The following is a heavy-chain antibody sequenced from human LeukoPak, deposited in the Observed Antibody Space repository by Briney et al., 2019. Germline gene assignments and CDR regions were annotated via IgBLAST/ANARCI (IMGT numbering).Heavy chain of an antibody. CDR3: ARSGTARSYYYMDV. CDR2: IYTSGST. CDR1: GGSISSGSHY. Sequence: PSETLSLTCTVSGGSISSGSHYWSWIRQPAGKGLEWIGRIYTSGSTNYNPSLKSRVTISVDTSKNQFSLKLSSVTAADTAVYYCARSGTARSYYYMDVWGKGTTVTVSS. V-gene: IGHV4-61*02. J-gene: IGHJ6*03. D-gene: IGHD1-14*01.